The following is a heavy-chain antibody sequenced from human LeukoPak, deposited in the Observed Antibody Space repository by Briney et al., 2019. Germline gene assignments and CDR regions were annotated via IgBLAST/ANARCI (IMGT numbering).Heavy chain of an antibody. CDR2: IIPIFGTA. CDR1: GVAFINYA. V-gene: IGHV1-69*13. D-gene: IGHD4-17*01. J-gene: IGHJ4*02. CDR3: ARHHDYGFQPDY. Sequence: SVKVSCKASGVAFINYAISWVRQAPGQGLEWMGGIIPIFGTANYAQKFQGRVTITADESTSTAYMELSSLRSEDTAVYYCARHHDYGFQPDYWGQGTLVTVSS.